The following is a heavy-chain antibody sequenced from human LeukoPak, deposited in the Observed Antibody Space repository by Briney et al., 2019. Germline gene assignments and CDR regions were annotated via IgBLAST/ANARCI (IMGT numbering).Heavy chain of an antibody. V-gene: IGHV4-59*08. D-gene: IGHD4-17*01. CDR1: GGYTSINY. J-gene: IGHJ4*02. CDR2: IYYSGST. CDR3: ARHPGNDFGDYETD. Sequence: PSETLSLTCTVSGGYTSINYWSWIRQPPGKGLAWIGYIYYSGSTNYNPSLKSRVTISVDTSKNQFSLKLSSVTATDTAVYYCARHPGNDFGDYETDWGQGTLVTVSS.